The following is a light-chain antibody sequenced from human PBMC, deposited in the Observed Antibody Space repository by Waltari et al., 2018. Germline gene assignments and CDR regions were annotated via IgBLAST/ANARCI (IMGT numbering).Light chain of an antibody. Sequence: HSALAQPPSVPRSPGQAHTPPCPGTSTDICGDMYAAWYQQHPGKTPKLMIYDVSNRPSGGSNRVAASKSGNAASLTISGLQAEDEADYYCSSYTTSNTLVFGTGTNVIVL. V-gene: IGLV2-14*03. CDR1: STDICGDMY. CDR3: SSYTTSNTLV. J-gene: IGLJ1*01. CDR2: DVS.